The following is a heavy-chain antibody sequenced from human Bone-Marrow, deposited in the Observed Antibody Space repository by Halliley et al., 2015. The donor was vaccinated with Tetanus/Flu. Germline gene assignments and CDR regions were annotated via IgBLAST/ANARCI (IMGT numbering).Heavy chain of an antibody. CDR3: AREKTAAVVIDYYYYGMDV. CDR2: IKQDGSEK. CDR1: GFTFSGYW. Sequence: SLRLSCAGSGFTFSGYWMSWVRQAPGKGLEWVANIKQDGSEKYYVDSVKGRSTISRDNAKNSLYLQMNSLRAEDTAVYYCAREKTAAVVIDYYYYGMDVWGQGTTVTVSS. V-gene: IGHV3-7*01. D-gene: IGHD3-22*01. J-gene: IGHJ6*02.